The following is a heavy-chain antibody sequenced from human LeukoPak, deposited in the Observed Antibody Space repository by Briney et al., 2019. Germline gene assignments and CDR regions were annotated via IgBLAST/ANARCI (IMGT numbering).Heavy chain of an antibody. CDR1: GGTFSSYA. V-gene: IGHV1-69*01. J-gene: IGHJ5*02. CDR3: ARVSAEVSHYYDSSGYYRT. CDR2: IIPIFGTA. D-gene: IGHD3-22*01. Sequence: GSSVKVSCKASGGTFSSYAISWVRQAPGQGLEWMGGIIPIFGTANYAQKFQGRVTITADESTSTAYMELSSLRSEATAVYYCARVSAEVSHYYDSSGYYRTWGQGTLVTVSS.